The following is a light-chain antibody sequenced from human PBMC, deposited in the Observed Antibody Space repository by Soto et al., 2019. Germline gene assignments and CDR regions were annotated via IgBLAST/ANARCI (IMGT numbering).Light chain of an antibody. CDR1: SGSIASNY. V-gene: IGLV6-57*02. CDR2: EDN. J-gene: IGLJ2*01. CDR3: QSYDSSTVV. Sequence: NFMLTQPHSVSESPGKTVTISCTGSSGSIASNYVQWYQQHPGSAPTTVIYEDNQRPSGVPDRFSGSIDSSSNSASLTISGLKTEDEADYYCQSYDSSTVVFGGGTKLTVL.